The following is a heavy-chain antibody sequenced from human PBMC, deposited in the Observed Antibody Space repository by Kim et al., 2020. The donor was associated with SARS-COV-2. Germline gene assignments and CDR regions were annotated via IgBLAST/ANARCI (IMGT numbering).Heavy chain of an antibody. D-gene: IGHD3-10*01. V-gene: IGHV3-15*04. J-gene: IGHJ5*01. CDR3: TTDPLVRGSIISFDY. CDR2: IETNSDGGTT. Sequence: GGSLRLSCAASGFTFRYVRRSWVRQTPGKGLEWVGRIETNSDGGTTDYASPVKGRFTISRDDSKNTLYLQMNSLKTEDTALYYCTTDPLVRGSIISFDYWGQGTLVTVSS. CDR1: GFTFRYVR.